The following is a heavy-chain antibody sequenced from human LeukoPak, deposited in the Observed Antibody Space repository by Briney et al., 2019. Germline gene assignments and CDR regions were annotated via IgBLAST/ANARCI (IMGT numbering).Heavy chain of an antibody. D-gene: IGHD5-12*01. J-gene: IGHJ4*02. CDR3: ARRAYGGYADDY. Sequence: GESLKISCKASGYTFTSYWIGWVRQMPGKGLEWMGVIYPGDSDTRYSPPFQGQVTISADKSINTAYLQWSSLKASDTAMYYCARRAYGGYADDYWGQGTLVTVSS. V-gene: IGHV5-51*01. CDR1: GYTFTSYW. CDR2: IYPGDSDT.